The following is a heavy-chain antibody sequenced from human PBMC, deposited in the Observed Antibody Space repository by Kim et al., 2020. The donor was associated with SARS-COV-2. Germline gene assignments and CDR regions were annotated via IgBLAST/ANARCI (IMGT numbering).Heavy chain of an antibody. D-gene: IGHD3-10*01. CDR2: IYYSGST. Sequence: SETLSLTCTVSGGSISSSSYYWGWIRQPPGKGLEWIGSIYYSGSTYYNPSLKSRITISVDTSKNQFSLKLSSVTAADTAVYYCARHSPGNYYGSGSYPNWFDPWGQGTLVTVSS. J-gene: IGHJ5*02. CDR3: ARHSPGNYYGSGSYPNWFDP. V-gene: IGHV4-39*01. CDR1: GGSISSSSYY.